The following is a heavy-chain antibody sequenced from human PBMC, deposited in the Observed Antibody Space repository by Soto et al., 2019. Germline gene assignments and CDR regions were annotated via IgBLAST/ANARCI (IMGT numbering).Heavy chain of an antibody. Sequence: EVQLVESGGGLVQPGGSLRLSCAASGFTFSSYWMSWVRQAPGKGLEWVANIKQDGSEKYYVDSVKGRFTISRDNAKNSVYLQTNSLRAWDSAVYCGARGSTTVVSLFNYWGQGTLVTVSS. CDR1: GFTFSSYW. J-gene: IGHJ4*02. V-gene: IGHV3-7*04. CDR3: ARGSTTVVSLFNY. D-gene: IGHD4-17*01. CDR2: IKQDGSEK.